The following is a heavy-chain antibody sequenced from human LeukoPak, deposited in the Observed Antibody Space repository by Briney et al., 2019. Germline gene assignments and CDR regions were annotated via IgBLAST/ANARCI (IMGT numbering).Heavy chain of an antibody. CDR3: VTVVPGAPNLLGY. J-gene: IGHJ4*02. D-gene: IGHD1-14*01. V-gene: IGHV3-23*01. CDR1: GFTFSSYA. Sequence: GGSLRLSCAASGFTFSSYAMSWVRQAPGKGLEWVSAISGSGGSTYYADSVKGRFTISRDNSKNTLYLQMNSLRAEDTAVYYCVTVVPGAPNLLGYWGQGTLVTVSS. CDR2: ISGSGGST.